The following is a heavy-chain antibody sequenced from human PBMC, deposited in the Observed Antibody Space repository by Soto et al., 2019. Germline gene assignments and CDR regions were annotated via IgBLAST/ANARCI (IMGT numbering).Heavy chain of an antibody. Sequence: TSETLSLTCTVSGGSISSSTYYWGWIRQPPGKGLDWIGSFYYSGSTYHDPSLESRVTMSADTSKNQFSLKLSSVTAADTAVYYCVRQGNIGYDYIQYWGQGTLVTVSS. CDR2: FYYSGST. V-gene: IGHV4-39*01. D-gene: IGHD5-12*01. CDR3: VRQGNIGYDYIQY. CDR1: GGSISSSTYY. J-gene: IGHJ4*02.